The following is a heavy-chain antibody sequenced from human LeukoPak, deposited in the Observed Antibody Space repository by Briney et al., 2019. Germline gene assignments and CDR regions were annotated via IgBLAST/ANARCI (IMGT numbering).Heavy chain of an antibody. CDR1: GFTFSSYW. CDR3: ARSRIAARLRSPLQLAGFDY. D-gene: IGHD6-6*01. CDR2: IKQDGSEK. V-gene: IGHV3-7*01. J-gene: IGHJ4*02. Sequence: GGSLRLSCAASGFTFSSYWMSWVRQAPGKGLEWVANIKQDGSEKYYVDSVKGRFTISRDNAKNSLYLQMNSLRAEDTAVYYCARSRIAARLRSPLQLAGFDYWGQGTLVTVSS.